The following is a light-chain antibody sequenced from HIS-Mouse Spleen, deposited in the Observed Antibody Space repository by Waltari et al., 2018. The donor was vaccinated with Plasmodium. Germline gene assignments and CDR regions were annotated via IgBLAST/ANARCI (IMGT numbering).Light chain of an antibody. J-gene: IGKJ4*01. V-gene: IGKV3-11*01. Sequence: EIVLTQSPATLSLSPGETATLSCRASQSVSSYLAWYQQEPGQASRLLIHDASNRATGIPARFSGSGSGTDFTLTISSLEPEDFAVYYCQQRSNWPRVLTFGGGTKVEIK. CDR1: QSVSSY. CDR2: DAS. CDR3: QQRSNWPRVLT.